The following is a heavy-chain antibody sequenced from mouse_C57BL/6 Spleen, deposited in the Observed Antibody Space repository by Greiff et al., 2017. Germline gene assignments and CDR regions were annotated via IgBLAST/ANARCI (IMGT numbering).Heavy chain of an antibody. CDR3: ARSRDGYGYFDV. Sequence: VQLQQSGPELVKPGASVKISCKASGYAFSSSWMNWVKQRPGKGLEWTGRIYPGDGDTNYNGKFKGKATLTADKSSSTAYMQLSSLTSEDSAVYFCARSRDGYGYFDVWGTGTTVTVSS. V-gene: IGHV1-82*01. CDR2: IYPGDGDT. CDR1: GYAFSSSW. D-gene: IGHD2-3*01. J-gene: IGHJ1*03.